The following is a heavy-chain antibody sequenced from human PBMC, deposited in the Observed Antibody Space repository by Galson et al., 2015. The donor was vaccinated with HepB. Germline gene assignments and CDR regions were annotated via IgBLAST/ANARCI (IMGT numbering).Heavy chain of an antibody. J-gene: IGHJ5*02. CDR2: IKQDGSEK. Sequence: SLRLSCAASGFTFSSYWMSWVRQAPGKGLEWVANIKQDGSEKYYVDSVKGRFTISRDNAKNSLYLQMNSLRAEDTAVYYCARDICSSTSCYGRGQWFDPWGQGTLVTVSS. D-gene: IGHD2-2*01. CDR1: GFTFSSYW. CDR3: ARDICSSTSCYGRGQWFDP. V-gene: IGHV3-7*01.